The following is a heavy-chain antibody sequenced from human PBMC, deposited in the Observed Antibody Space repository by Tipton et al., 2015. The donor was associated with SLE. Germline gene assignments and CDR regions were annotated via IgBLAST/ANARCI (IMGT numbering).Heavy chain of an antibody. Sequence: SLRLSCAASGFTFSSYAMTWVRQAPGKGLEWVSDISDNGVRTSYADSVEGRFTISRDNAKNTLYLQMNSLRAEDTAVYYCARSEGGYSYGRDWGQGALVTVSS. CDR1: GFTFSSYA. J-gene: IGHJ4*02. CDR2: ISDNGVRT. V-gene: IGHV3-23*01. D-gene: IGHD5-18*01. CDR3: ARSEGGYSYGRD.